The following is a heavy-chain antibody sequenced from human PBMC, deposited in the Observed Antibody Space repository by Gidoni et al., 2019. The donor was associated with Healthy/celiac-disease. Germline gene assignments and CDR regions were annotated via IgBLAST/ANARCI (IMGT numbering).Heavy chain of an antibody. CDR2: ISSSSRYT. CDR1: GFTFSDYA. D-gene: IGHD6-13*01. CDR3: ARARGIAAAPYYYYGMDV. Sequence: QVQLVESGGGVVNPEGSLSLSCAASGFTFSDYAVRWIRQAPGKGLEWVSYISSSSRYTNYAASVKGRFTISRDNAKNSLYLQMNSLRAEDTAVYYCARARGIAAAPYYYYGMDVWGQGTTVTVSS. V-gene: IGHV3-11*05. J-gene: IGHJ6*02.